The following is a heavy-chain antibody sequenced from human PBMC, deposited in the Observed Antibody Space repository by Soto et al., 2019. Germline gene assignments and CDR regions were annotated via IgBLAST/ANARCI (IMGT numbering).Heavy chain of an antibody. D-gene: IGHD6-25*01. J-gene: IGHJ4*02. CDR2: ISYSGST. CDR1: GGSISSVGYF. Sequence: QVQLESSGPGLVKPSQTLSLTCTVSGGSISSVGYFWTWIRQHPAKGLEWIGHISYSGSTYFIPSRRIRLTMSVDTSKNQFSLNLTSVTVADTALYYWARLNSGWHHTFDSWGQGTLVTVSS. V-gene: IGHV4-31*03. CDR3: ARLNSGWHHTFDS.